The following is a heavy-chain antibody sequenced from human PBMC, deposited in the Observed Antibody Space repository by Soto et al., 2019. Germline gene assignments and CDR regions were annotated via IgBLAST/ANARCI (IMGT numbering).Heavy chain of an antibody. D-gene: IGHD6-19*01. J-gene: IGHJ4*02. CDR2: IYYSGST. V-gene: IGHV4-59*01. Sequence: SETLSLTCTVSGGSISSYYWSWIRQPPGKGLEWIGYIYYSGSTNYNPSLKSRVTISVDTSKNQFSLKLSSVTAADTAVYYCAGESSSGWYRVYWGQGTLATVSS. CDR3: AGESSSGWYRVY. CDR1: GGSISSYY.